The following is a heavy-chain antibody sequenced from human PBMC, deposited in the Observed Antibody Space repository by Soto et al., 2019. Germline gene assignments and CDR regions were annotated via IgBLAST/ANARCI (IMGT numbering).Heavy chain of an antibody. V-gene: IGHV4-34*01. D-gene: IGHD5-12*01. Sequence: QVQLQQWGAGLLKPSETLSLTCAVYGGSFSGYYWSWIRQPPGKGLEWIGEINHSGSTNYNPSLKSRVTISVDTSKNQFSLKLSSVTAADTAVYYCASAYGGYDRYFQHWGQGTLVTVSS. CDR3: ASAYGGYDRYFQH. J-gene: IGHJ1*01. CDR2: INHSGST. CDR1: GGSFSGYY.